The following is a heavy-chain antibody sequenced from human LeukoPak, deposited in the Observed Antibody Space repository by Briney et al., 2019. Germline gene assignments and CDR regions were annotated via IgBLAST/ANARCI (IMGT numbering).Heavy chain of an antibody. D-gene: IGHD6-6*01. V-gene: IGHV3-43*01. J-gene: IGHJ6*03. CDR3: AKDIRRQAGGSYSSSLRVDYYMDV. CDR2: ISWDGAGT. CDR1: GFTFDEYT. Sequence: GGSLRLSCAASGFTFDEYTMHWVRQAPGKGLEWVSLISWDGAGTYYADSVKARFTISRDNSKNSLYLQMNSLRTEDTALYYCAKDIRRQAGGSYSSSLRVDYYMDVWGKGTTVTVSS.